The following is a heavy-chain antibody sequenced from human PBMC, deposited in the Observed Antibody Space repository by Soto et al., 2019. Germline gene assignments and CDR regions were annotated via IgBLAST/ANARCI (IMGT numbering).Heavy chain of an antibody. Sequence: ASVKVSCKASGYTFTSYYMHWVRQAPGQGLEWMGIITPSATSTYAQKFQGRVTITADESTSTVYMELSSLRPEDTAVYYCAREGLVLVPTTVNSDYYYYAMDVWGQGTTVTVSS. D-gene: IGHD4-17*01. CDR2: ITPSATS. J-gene: IGHJ6*02. V-gene: IGHV1-46*01. CDR3: AREGLVLVPTTVNSDYYYYAMDV. CDR1: GYTFTSYY.